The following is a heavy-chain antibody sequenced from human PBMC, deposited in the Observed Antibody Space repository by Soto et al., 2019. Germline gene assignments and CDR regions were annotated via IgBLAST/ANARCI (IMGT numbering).Heavy chain of an antibody. Sequence: QMQLVQSGPEVKKPGTSVKVSCKASGFTFTSSGVQWIRQARGQRLEWIGWIAVGSGNTNYAQKFQERVTITRDMSTSTVYMEVSSLRFEDTAVYFCAAVDESSGYYGWGQGTLVTVSS. CDR3: AAVDESSGYYG. J-gene: IGHJ4*02. V-gene: IGHV1-58*01. CDR1: GFTFTSSG. D-gene: IGHD3-22*01. CDR2: IAVGSGNT.